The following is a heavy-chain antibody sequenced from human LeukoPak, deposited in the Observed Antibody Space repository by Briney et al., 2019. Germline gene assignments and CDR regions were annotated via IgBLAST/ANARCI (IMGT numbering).Heavy chain of an antibody. D-gene: IGHD6-19*01. CDR3: TGVAAVAGTGEFDY. CDR2: IRSKAYGGTT. J-gene: IGHJ4*02. V-gene: IGHV3-49*04. CDR1: GFTFSSYA. Sequence: GGSLRLSCAASGFTFSSYAMSWVRQAPGRGLEWVGFIRSKAYGGTTEYAASVKGRFTISRDDSKSIAYLQMNSLKTEDTAVYYCTGVAAVAGTGEFDYWGQGTLVTVSS.